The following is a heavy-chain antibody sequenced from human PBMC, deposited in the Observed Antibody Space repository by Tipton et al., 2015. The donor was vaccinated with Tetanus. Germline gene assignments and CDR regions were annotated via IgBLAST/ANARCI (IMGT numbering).Heavy chain of an antibody. V-gene: IGHV1-69*06. J-gene: IGHJ4*02. Sequence: QVQLVQSGPEVKKPGSSVKVSCETSGGSFSTYITSWVRQAPGQGLEWMGSIIPIFGTITYAQKFQGRLTITADKSTSTAHMSLSGLRSEDTAVYYCGKQNGGRWVVDHWGQGTLVTVSS. CDR1: GGSFSTYI. CDR2: IIPIFGTI. CDR3: GKQNGGRWVVDH. D-gene: IGHD4-23*01.